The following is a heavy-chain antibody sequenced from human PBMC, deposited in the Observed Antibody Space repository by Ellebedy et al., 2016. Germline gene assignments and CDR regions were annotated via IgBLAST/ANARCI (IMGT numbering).Heavy chain of an antibody. CDR2: ITSSDSAM. V-gene: IGHV3-11*01. D-gene: IGHD3-16*02. CDR3: ARLYPGGVFAPLIFDN. CDR1: GFSFSDFY. J-gene: IGHJ4*02. Sequence: GGSLRLSXAPSGFSFSDFYMSWIRQAPGKGLEWVSYITSSDSAMYSADSVKGRFTISRDNAKNSLYLQMSSLRVDDTAVYFCARLYPGGVFAPLIFDNWGQGTLVTVSS.